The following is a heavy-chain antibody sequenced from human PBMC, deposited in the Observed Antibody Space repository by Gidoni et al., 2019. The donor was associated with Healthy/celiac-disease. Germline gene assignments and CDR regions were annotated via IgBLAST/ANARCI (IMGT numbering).Heavy chain of an antibody. CDR2: IYYSGST. CDR1: GGPISRYY. CDR3: ARVGVLWFGESVDDAFDI. Sequence: QVQLQESGSGLVKPSETLSLTCTVSGGPISRYYWSWIRQPPGKGLEWIGYIYYSGSTNYNPSLKSRVTISVDTSKNQFSLKLSSVTAADTAVYYCARVGVLWFGESVDDAFDIWGQGTMVTVSS. J-gene: IGHJ3*02. D-gene: IGHD3-10*01. V-gene: IGHV4-59*01.